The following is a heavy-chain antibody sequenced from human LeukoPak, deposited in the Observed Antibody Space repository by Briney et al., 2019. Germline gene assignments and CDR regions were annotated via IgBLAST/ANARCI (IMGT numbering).Heavy chain of an antibody. CDR1: GFTFSSYA. CDR2: ISGRGGST. V-gene: IGHV3-23*01. J-gene: IGHJ4*02. CDR3: AKFLPTHIVVANYYFDY. D-gene: IGHD2-21*01. Sequence: GGSLRLSCAASGFTFSSYAMSWVRQAPGKGLEWVSAISGRGGSTYYADSVKGRFTISRDNSKNTLYLQMNSLRAEDTAVYYCAKFLPTHIVVANYYFDYWGQGTLDTVSS.